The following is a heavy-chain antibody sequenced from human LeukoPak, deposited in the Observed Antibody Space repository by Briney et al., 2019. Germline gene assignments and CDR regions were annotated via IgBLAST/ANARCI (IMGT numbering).Heavy chain of an antibody. CDR2: INHSGST. D-gene: IGHD2-21*02. J-gene: IGHJ6*02. CDR1: GGSFSGYY. Sequence: SETLSLTCAVYGGSFSGYYWSWIRQPPGKGLEWIGEINHSGSTNYNPSLKSRVTISVDTSKNQFSLKLSSVTAADTAVYYCARGPPHSSAVVTAMMADYYYYYGMDVWGQGTTVTVSS. V-gene: IGHV4-34*01. CDR3: ARGPPHSSAVVTAMMADYYYYYGMDV.